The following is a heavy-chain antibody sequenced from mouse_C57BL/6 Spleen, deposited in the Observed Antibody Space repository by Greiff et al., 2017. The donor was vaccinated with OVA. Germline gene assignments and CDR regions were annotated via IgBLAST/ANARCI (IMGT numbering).Heavy chain of an antibody. CDR1: GYTFTSYW. Sequence: VQLQQPGTELVKPGASVKLSCKASGYTFTSYWMHWVKQRPGQGLEWIGNINPSNGGTNYNEKFKSKATLTVDKSSSTAYMQLSSLTSEDSAVYYCARITTVVDWYFDVWGTGTTVTVSS. D-gene: IGHD1-1*01. CDR2: INPSNGGT. CDR3: ARITTVVDWYFDV. J-gene: IGHJ1*03. V-gene: IGHV1-53*01.